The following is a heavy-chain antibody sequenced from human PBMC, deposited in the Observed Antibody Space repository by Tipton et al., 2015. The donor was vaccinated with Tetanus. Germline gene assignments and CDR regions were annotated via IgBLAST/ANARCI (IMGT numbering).Heavy chain of an antibody. CDR1: GYTFSNYG. V-gene: IGHV1-8*02. CDR2: MSPNSGNT. D-gene: IGHD6-13*01. Sequence: QLVQSGAEVKKPGASVKVSCKASGYTFSNYGITWVRQAPGQGLEWMGWMSPNSGNTGYAQNFQGRVTMTRNTSISTAYMELSSLRSEDTAVYYCAAPLFRSAAGKAYWGQGTLLTVSS. J-gene: IGHJ4*02. CDR3: AAPLFRSAAGKAY.